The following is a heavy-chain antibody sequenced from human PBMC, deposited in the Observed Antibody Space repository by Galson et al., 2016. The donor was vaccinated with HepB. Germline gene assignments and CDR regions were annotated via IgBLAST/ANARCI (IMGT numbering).Heavy chain of an antibody. CDR1: GVSITSSSYY. D-gene: IGHD4-11*01. CDR2: IYYRGTT. Sequence: SETLSLTCDVSGVSITSSSYYWGWLRQPPGKGLEWIGCIYYRGTTHYNPALNSRVTITVDTSKKNVSLKLTSVTAAYTAVYFCAGQGPVTTHFYWGQGILVTVSS. CDR3: AGQGPVTTHFY. J-gene: IGHJ4*02. V-gene: IGHV4-39*01.